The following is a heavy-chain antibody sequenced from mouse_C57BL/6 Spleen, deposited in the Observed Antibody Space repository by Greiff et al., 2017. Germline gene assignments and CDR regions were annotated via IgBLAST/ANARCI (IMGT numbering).Heavy chain of an antibody. CDR3: ARRSYYDYGFAY. V-gene: IGHV5-6*02. J-gene: IGHJ3*01. D-gene: IGHD2-4*01. Sequence: VQLQQSGGDLVKPGGSLKLSCAASGFTFSSYGMSWVRQTPDKRLEWVATISSGGSYTYYPDSVKGRFTISRDNAKNTLYLQMSSLKSEDTAMYYCARRSYYDYGFAYWGQGTLVTVSA. CDR1: GFTFSSYG. CDR2: ISSGGSYT.